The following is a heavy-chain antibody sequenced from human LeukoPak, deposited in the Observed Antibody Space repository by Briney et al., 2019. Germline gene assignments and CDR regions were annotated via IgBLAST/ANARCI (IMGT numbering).Heavy chain of an antibody. CDR1: GFTFSSYG. CDR2: ISGSGGST. J-gene: IGHJ4*02. V-gene: IGHV3-23*01. Sequence: GGSLRLSCAASGFTFSSYGMSWVRQAPGKGLEWVSAISGSGGSTYYADSVKGRFTISRDNSKNTLYLQMNSLRAEDTAVYYCAKGLLWFGELLPCDYWGQGTLVTVSS. D-gene: IGHD3-10*01. CDR3: AKGLLWFGELLPCDY.